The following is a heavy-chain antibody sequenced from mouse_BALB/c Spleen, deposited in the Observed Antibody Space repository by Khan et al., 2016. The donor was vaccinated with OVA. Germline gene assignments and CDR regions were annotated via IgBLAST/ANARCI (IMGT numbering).Heavy chain of an antibody. V-gene: IGHV1-76*01. J-gene: IGHJ2*01. CDR1: GYIFTNYW. Sequence: QVQLQQSGAELVRPGASVKLSCRTSGYIFTNYWIHWVKQRSGQGLEWIARIYPGTDNTYYTEKLKDKATLTADRSSSTAYMQLSSLKSEDSAVLFGGRGKSLEYFVYWGQGTTLTVSS. CDR3: GRGKSLEYFVY. D-gene: IGHD6-2*01. CDR2: IYPGTDNT.